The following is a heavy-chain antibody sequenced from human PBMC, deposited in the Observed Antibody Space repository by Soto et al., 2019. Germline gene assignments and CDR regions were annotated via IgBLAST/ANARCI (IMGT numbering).Heavy chain of an antibody. D-gene: IGHD2-21*02. Sequence: GGSLRLSCAASGFTLINQWMHWVRQAPGKGLVWVSRINSDGRSTSYADSVKGRFTVSRDNAKNTLYLQMNSLRAEDTAVYYCARARRGDPNWFDPWGQGTLVTVSS. J-gene: IGHJ5*01. V-gene: IGHV3-74*01. CDR1: GFTLINQW. CDR2: INSDGRST. CDR3: ARARRGDPNWFDP.